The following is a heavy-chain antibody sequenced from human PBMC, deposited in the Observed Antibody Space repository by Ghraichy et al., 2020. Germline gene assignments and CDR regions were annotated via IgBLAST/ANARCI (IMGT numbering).Heavy chain of an antibody. D-gene: IGHD5-18*01. J-gene: IGHJ4*02. Sequence: SETLSLTCAVYGGSFSGYYWSWIRQPPGKGLEWIGEINHSGSTNYNPSLKSRVTISVDTSKNQFSLKLSSVTAADTAVYYCARVRIQLWLKLSGPFDYWGQGTLVTVSS. CDR3: ARVRIQLWLKLSGPFDY. V-gene: IGHV4-34*01. CDR1: GGSFSGYY. CDR2: INHSGST.